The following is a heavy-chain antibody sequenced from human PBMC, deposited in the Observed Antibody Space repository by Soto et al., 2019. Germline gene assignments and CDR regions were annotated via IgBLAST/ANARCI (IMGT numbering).Heavy chain of an antibody. Sequence: SQTLSLTCVISGDSVSSSSAAWNLVRQSPSRGLEWLGRTYYRSRWYSDFAVSVRGRIVINADTSKNQFSLQLNSVTPEDTAVYFCARSEEDSDYYYYGLDVWGQGTTVTVSS. D-gene: IGHD2-15*01. CDR3: ARSEEDSDYYYYGLDV. CDR1: GDSVSSSSAA. CDR2: TYYRSRWYS. J-gene: IGHJ6*02. V-gene: IGHV6-1*01.